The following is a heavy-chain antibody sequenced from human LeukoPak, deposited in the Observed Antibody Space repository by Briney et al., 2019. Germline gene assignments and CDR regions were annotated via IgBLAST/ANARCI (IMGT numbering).Heavy chain of an antibody. CDR1: GFTFSSYW. D-gene: IGHD1-1*01. J-gene: IGHJ4*02. Sequence: AGGSLRLSCAASGFTFSSYWMHWVRQAPGEGLVWVSCINSDGSSTSYADSVMGRFTISRDNAKNTLYLQMNSLRAEDTAVYYCARGPYKYVISANPDYWGQGTLVTVSS. CDR3: ARGPYKYVISANPDY. CDR2: INSDGSST. V-gene: IGHV3-74*01.